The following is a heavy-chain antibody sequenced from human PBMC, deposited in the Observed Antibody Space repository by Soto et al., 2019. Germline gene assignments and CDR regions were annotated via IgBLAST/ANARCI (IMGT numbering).Heavy chain of an antibody. CDR3: ERPVEGHFDY. CDR2: ITSDTKTI. Sequence: EVQLVESGGDLVQRGGSLRLSCVASGFNFKIYSMNWVRQAPGKGLEWFSYITSDTKTIKDVESVEGRFTISSDNAKYTGYLHMNSLRDEDTAVYYCERPVEGHFDYWGQGTVDTVSS. CDR1: GFNFKIYS. J-gene: IGHJ4*02. D-gene: IGHD6-19*01. V-gene: IGHV3-48*02.